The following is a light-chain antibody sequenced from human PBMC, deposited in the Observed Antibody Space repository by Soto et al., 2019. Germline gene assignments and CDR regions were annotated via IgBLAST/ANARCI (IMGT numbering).Light chain of an antibody. V-gene: IGKV3D-7*01. CDR1: RSLSSSY. J-gene: IGKJ1*01. CDR3: QHYNSYSEA. CDR2: GAS. Sequence: SQSPGTLSLSTGERATLSCRASRSLSSSYLAWYQHKPGQAPRLLIYGASTRATGVPDRFSGSGSGTEFTLTISSLQPDDFATYYCQHYNSYSEAFAQRTKV.